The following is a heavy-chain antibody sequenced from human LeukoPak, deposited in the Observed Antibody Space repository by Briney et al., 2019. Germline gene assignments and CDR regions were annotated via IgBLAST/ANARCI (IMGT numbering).Heavy chain of an antibody. D-gene: IGHD2-2*01. J-gene: IGHJ4*02. CDR2: ISGSGSTT. Sequence: GGSLRLSCVASGFTFSSYEMIWIRQAPGKGLEGVSYISGSGSTTYYADSVRGRFTTSRDNAENSLYLQMNNLRAEDTAIYYCAKEREDCSSSSCYEEFDCWGQGTLVTASS. CDR1: GFTFSSYE. CDR3: AKEREDCSSSSCYEEFDC. V-gene: IGHV3-48*03.